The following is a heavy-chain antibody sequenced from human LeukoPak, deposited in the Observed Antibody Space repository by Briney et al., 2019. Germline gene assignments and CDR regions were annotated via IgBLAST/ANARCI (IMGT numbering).Heavy chain of an antibody. V-gene: IGHV3-11*04. CDR3: ARDYLYCSSTSCYFYGMDV. CDR1: GFTFSDYY. Sequence: GESLRLSCAASGFTFSDYYMSWIRQAPGKGLEWVSYISSSGSTIYYADSVKGRFTISRDNAKNSLYLQMNSLRAEDTAVYYCARDYLYCSSTSCYFYGMDVWGQGTTVTVSS. CDR2: ISSSGSTI. J-gene: IGHJ6*02. D-gene: IGHD2-2*01.